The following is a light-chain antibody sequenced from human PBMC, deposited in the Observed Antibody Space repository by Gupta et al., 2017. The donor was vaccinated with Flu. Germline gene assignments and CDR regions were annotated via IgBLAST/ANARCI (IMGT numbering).Light chain of an antibody. V-gene: IGKV3-11*01. CDR2: DAS. Sequence: EIVLTQSPATLSLSPGERATLSCRASQSVSSYLAWYQQKPGQAPRLLIYDASNRATGIPARFSGSGSGTDLTLTISSREPEDFAVYYCQQRSNWPLFTFGHGTKVDIK. CDR3: QQRSNWPLFT. J-gene: IGKJ3*01. CDR1: QSVSSY.